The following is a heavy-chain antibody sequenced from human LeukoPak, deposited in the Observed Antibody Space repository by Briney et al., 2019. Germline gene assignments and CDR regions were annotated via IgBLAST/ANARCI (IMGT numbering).Heavy chain of an antibody. CDR1: GFTFSSHE. D-gene: IGHD3-10*01. CDR3: VRLSEDIGEPGGY. Sequence: GGSLRLSCAASGFTFSSHEMNWVRQTPGKGLEWVSYISSSGSTIYYADSVKGRFTISRDDARNSLYLQMSSQRPVDTADYYCVRLSEDIGEPGGYWGQGTLVTVSS. CDR2: ISSSGSTI. J-gene: IGHJ4*02. V-gene: IGHV3-48*03.